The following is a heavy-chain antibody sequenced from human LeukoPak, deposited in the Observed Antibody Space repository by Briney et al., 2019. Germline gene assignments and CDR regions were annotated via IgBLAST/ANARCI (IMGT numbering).Heavy chain of an antibody. D-gene: IGHD6-13*01. CDR3: ARGSTWPQLVGYNWFDP. CDR2: ISAYNGNT. V-gene: IGHV1-18*01. CDR1: GYTFTSYG. Sequence: ASVKVSCKASGYTFTSYGISWVRQAPGQGLEWMGWISAYNGNTNYAQKLQGRVTMTTDTSTSTAYMELRSLRSDDTAAYYCARGSTWPQLVGYNWFDPWGQGTLVTVSS. J-gene: IGHJ5*02.